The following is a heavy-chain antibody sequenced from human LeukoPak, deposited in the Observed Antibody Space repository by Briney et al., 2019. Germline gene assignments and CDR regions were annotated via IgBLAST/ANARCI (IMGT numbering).Heavy chain of an antibody. CDR1: GGSFSGYY. D-gene: IGHD1-7*01. V-gene: IGHV4-34*01. Sequence: SETLSLTCAVYGGSFSGYYWSWIRQPPGKGLEWIGEITHSGSTNYNPSLKSRVTISVDTSKNQFSLKLSSVTAADTAVYYCARDLAGNWNYVNAFDIWGQGTMVTVSS. CDR3: ARDLAGNWNYVNAFDI. CDR2: ITHSGST. J-gene: IGHJ3*02.